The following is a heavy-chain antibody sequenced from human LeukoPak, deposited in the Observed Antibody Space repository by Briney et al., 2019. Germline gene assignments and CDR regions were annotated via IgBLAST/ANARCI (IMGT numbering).Heavy chain of an antibody. Sequence: ASVKVSCKASGYTFTSYYMHWVRQAPGQGLEWVGWINPNSGGTNYAQKFQGRVTMTRDTSISTAYMELSRLRSDDTAVYYCARGGEGPHQPFDYWGQGTLVTVSS. V-gene: IGHV1-2*02. CDR2: INPNSGGT. D-gene: IGHD7-27*01. CDR1: GYTFTSYY. J-gene: IGHJ4*02. CDR3: ARGGEGPHQPFDY.